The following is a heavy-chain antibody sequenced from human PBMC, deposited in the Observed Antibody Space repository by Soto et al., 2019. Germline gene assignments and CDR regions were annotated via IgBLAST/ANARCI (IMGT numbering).Heavy chain of an antibody. CDR3: ARDLAVGLVDY. J-gene: IGHJ4*02. Sequence: QVQLVQSGAEVKKPGASVKVSCKASGYTFTSYGISWVRQAPGQGLEWMGWISAYNGNTKSAQKLQGRVTLTTATPTSTAYMELRSLRSDDTAVYCWARDLAVGLVDYWGQGTLVTVSS. CDR1: GYTFTSYG. CDR2: ISAYNGNT. D-gene: IGHD6-19*01. V-gene: IGHV1-18*01.